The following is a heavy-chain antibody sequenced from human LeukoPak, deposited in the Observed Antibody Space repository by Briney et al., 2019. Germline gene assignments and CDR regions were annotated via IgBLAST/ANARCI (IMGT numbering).Heavy chain of an antibody. CDR3: ARGPRSSWALDYYYYYMDV. V-gene: IGHV1-8*03. CDR1: GYTFTSYD. CDR2: MNPKSGNT. J-gene: IGHJ6*03. D-gene: IGHD6-13*01. Sequence: SVNVSCKASGYTFTSYDINWVRQATGQGLEWMGWMNPKSGNTGYAQKFQGRVTITRNTSIRTAYMELSSLRSEDTAVYYCARGPRSSWALDYYYYYMDVWGKGTTVTVSS.